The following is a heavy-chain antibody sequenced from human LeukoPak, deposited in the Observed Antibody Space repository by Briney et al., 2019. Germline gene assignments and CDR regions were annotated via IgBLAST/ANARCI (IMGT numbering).Heavy chain of an antibody. V-gene: IGHV3-48*03. Sequence: GGSLRLSCAASGFTFSTYEINWVRQAPGKGLEWLSHISTSGSSIHYADSVKGRFTISRDNAKNSLYLQMNSLRAEDTAVYYCAELGITMIGGVWGKGTTVTISS. CDR3: AELGITMIGGV. D-gene: IGHD3-10*02. CDR2: ISTSGSSI. J-gene: IGHJ6*04. CDR1: GFTFSTYE.